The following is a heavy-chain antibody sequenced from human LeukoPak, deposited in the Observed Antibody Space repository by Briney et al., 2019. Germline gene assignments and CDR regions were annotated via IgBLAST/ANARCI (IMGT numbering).Heavy chain of an antibody. CDR1: GGSISSYY. CDR2: IYYSGST. D-gene: IGHD5-18*01. CDR3: ARVGGYSYGYLEY. J-gene: IGHJ4*02. Sequence: SETLSLTCTVSGGSISSYYWSWIRQPPGKGLEWIGYIYYSGSTNYNPSLKSRVTISVDTSKNQFSLKLSSVAAADTAVYYCARVGGYSYGYLEYWGQGTLVTVSS. V-gene: IGHV4-59*01.